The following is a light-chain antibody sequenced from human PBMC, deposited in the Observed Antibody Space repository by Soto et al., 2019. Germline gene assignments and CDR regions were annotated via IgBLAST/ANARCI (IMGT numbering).Light chain of an antibody. Sequence: DIPMTQSPSSLSASVGDRVSITCRASQSINSNLNWYQQRPGKAPKVLICAASSLQSGVPSRFSGSGSGTDFSLTISSLQPEDFATYYCQQSFSTPWTFGQGTKVEI. CDR2: AAS. CDR3: QQSFSTPWT. V-gene: IGKV1-39*01. J-gene: IGKJ1*01. CDR1: QSINSN.